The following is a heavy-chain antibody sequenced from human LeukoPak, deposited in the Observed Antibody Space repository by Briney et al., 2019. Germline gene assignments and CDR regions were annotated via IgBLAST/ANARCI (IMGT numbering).Heavy chain of an antibody. Sequence: TLSLTCTVSGGSISSGDYYWSWIRQPPGKGLEWIGYIYNSGTIYYNPSLKSRLTISVDTSRNQFSLRLRSVTAADTAVYYCATAPLPATMWNWYFDLWGRGTLVTVSS. CDR2: IYNSGTI. CDR1: GGSISSGDYY. D-gene: IGHD2-2*01. CDR3: ATAPLPATMWNWYFDL. V-gene: IGHV4-30-4*01. J-gene: IGHJ2*01.